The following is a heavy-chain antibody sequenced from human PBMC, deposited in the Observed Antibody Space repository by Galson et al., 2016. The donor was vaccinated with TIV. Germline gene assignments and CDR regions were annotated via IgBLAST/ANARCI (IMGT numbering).Heavy chain of an antibody. D-gene: IGHD3-22*01. CDR3: TKVPSSGFSYYYGLDV. CDR2: GGST. V-gene: IGHV3-23*01. Sequence: GGSTYYADSVKGRFTISRDNSKNTLFLQMNSLRAEDTAVYYCTKVPSSGFSYYYGLDVWGQGTTVTVSS. J-gene: IGHJ6*02.